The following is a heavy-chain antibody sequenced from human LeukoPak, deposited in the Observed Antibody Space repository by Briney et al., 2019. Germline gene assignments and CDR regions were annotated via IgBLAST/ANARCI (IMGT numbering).Heavy chain of an antibody. CDR1: GGSFSGYY. D-gene: IGHD6-19*01. J-gene: IGHJ4*02. V-gene: IGHV4-34*01. Sequence: PSETLSLTCAVYGGSFSGYYWSWIRQPPGKGLEWIGEINHSGSTNYNPSLKSRVTISVDPSKNQFSLKLSSVTAADTAMYYCARESTTVAGTFDYWGQGTLVTVSS. CDR2: INHSGST. CDR3: ARESTTVAGTFDY.